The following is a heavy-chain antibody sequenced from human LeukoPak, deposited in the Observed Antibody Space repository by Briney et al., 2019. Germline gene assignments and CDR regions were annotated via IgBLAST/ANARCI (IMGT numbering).Heavy chain of an antibody. Sequence: GGSLRLSCVASGFTFERYVMNWVRQAPGKGLEWLATIYGSGVSISYADSVKGRFTISRDNSNNTLYLQMNSLRAEDTAMYFCAKDLGWELPAEAYWGQGILVTVSS. D-gene: IGHD1-26*01. J-gene: IGHJ4*02. CDR3: AKDLGWELPAEAY. V-gene: IGHV3-23*01. CDR2: IYGSGVSI. CDR1: GFTFERYV.